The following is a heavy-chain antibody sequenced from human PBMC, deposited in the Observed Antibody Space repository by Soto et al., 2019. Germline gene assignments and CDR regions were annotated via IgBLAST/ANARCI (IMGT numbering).Heavy chain of an antibody. J-gene: IGHJ4*02. CDR1: GFTFSSYW. V-gene: IGHV3-7*05. D-gene: IGHD2-15*01. CDR3: ARDGPVVTNDY. Sequence: EVQLVESGGGLVQPGGSLRLSCAASGFTFSSYWMSWVRQAPGKGLEWVANIKQDGREKYYVDSVKGRFTISRDNAKNSLYLQMNSLRAEDTAVYYCARDGPVVTNDYWGQGTLVTVSS. CDR2: IKQDGREK.